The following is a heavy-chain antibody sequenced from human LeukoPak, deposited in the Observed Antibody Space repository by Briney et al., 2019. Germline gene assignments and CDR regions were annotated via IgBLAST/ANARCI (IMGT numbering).Heavy chain of an antibody. J-gene: IGHJ3*02. Sequence: PSETLSLTCTVSGGSISSGGYYWSWIRQPPGKGLEWIGYIYHSGSTYYNPSLKSRVTISVDRSKNQFSLKLSSVTAADTAVYYCARSDVPENQLLDAFDIWGQGTMVTVSS. CDR3: ARSDVPENQLLDAFDI. CDR1: GGSISSGGYY. D-gene: IGHD1-14*01. CDR2: IYHSGST. V-gene: IGHV4-30-2*01.